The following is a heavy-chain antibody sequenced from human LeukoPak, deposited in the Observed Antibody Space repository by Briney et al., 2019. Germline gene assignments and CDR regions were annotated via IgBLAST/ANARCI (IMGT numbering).Heavy chain of an antibody. CDR3: ARGYYGSGSHNWFDP. D-gene: IGHD3-10*01. CDR1: GYTFTSHD. CDR2: MNPNSGNT. Sequence: ASVKVSCKASGYTFTSHDINWVRQATGQGLEWMGWMNPNSGNTGYAQKFQGRVTITRNTSISTAYMVLSSLRSEDTAEYYCARGYYGSGSHNWFDPWGQGTLVTVSS. J-gene: IGHJ5*02. V-gene: IGHV1-8*03.